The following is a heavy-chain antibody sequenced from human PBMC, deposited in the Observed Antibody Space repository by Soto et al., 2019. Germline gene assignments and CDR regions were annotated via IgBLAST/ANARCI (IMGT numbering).Heavy chain of an antibody. CDR1: GFTFSDYY. V-gene: IGHV3-11*06. CDR3: ARLDRALDEGGYYYGMDV. D-gene: IGHD3-3*02. CDR2: ISSSSSYT. Sequence: QVQLVESGGGLVKPGGSLRLSCAASGFTFSDYYMSWIRQAPGKGLEWVSYISSSSSYTNYADSVKGRFTISRDNAKNSLYLQMNSLRAEDTAVYYCARLDRALDEGGYYYGMDVWGQGTTVTVSS. J-gene: IGHJ6*02.